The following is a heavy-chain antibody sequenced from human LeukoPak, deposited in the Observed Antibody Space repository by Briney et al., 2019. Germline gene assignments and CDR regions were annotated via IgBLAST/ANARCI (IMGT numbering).Heavy chain of an antibody. Sequence: PGGSLRLSCAASGFTFSSYWMSWVRQAPGKRLEWVAIIKQDGSERYYVDSVKGRFTISRDNAKNSLYLQMNSLRAEDTAVYYCARDPGHSGWYGDYWGQGTLVTVSS. CDR3: ARDPGHSGWYGDY. CDR2: IKQDGSER. CDR1: GFTFSSYW. J-gene: IGHJ4*02. D-gene: IGHD6-19*01. V-gene: IGHV3-7*05.